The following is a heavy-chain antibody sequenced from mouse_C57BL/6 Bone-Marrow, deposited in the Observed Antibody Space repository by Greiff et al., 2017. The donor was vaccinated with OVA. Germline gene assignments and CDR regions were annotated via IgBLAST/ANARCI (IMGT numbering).Heavy chain of an antibody. V-gene: IGHV5-4*01. D-gene: IGHD4-1*01. CDR1: GFTFSSYA. CDR3: ERDNWGWYFDV. CDR2: ISDGGSYT. J-gene: IGHJ1*03. Sequence: EVKLMESGGGLVKPGGSLKLSCAASGFTFSSYAMSWVRQTPEKRLEWVATISDGGSYTYYPDNVKGRFTISRDNAKNNLYLQMSHLKSEDTAMYYGERDNWGWYFDVWGTGTTVTVSS.